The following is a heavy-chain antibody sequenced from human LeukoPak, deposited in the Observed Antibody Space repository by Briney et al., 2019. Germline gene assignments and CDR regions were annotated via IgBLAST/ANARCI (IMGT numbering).Heavy chain of an antibody. CDR1: GFTFTNYW. CDR2: IRQDGSET. J-gene: IGHJ4*02. Sequence: GGSLRLSCAASGFTFTNYWMTWVRQAPGKGPEWVANIRQDGSETNYVDSVRGRFTIARDNTKNSLYLQIASLRGEDTAGDYVASRAGNPEKPRWLFDSWGRGPLVTVSS. D-gene: IGHD4-23*01. V-gene: IGHV3-7*01. CDR3: ASRAGNPEKPRWLFDS.